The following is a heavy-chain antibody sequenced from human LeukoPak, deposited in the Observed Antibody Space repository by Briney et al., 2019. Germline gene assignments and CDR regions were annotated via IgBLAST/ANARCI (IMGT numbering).Heavy chain of an antibody. J-gene: IGHJ4*02. CDR3: ATIHDSSGYYQQFDY. CDR2: FDPEDGET. D-gene: IGHD3-22*01. Sequence: GASVKVSFKVSGYTLTELSMHWVRQAPGKGLEWMGGFDPEDGETIYAQRFQGRVTMTEDTSTDTAYMELSSLRSEDTAVYYCATIHDSSGYYQQFDYWGQGTLVTVSS. CDR1: GYTLTELS. V-gene: IGHV1-24*01.